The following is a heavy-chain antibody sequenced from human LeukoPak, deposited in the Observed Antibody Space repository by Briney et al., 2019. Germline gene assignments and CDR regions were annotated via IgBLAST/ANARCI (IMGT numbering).Heavy chain of an antibody. CDR2: ISSSSRTI. D-gene: IGHD5-24*01. Sequence: RSGGSLRLSCAASGFTLRSYSMHWVRRAPGKGLEWLSYISSSSRTIYYADSVEGRFTISRDNDKNSLYLQMNNLRGEDTALYYCARDRVENQRADNYYYAMDVWGQGTTVTVTS. CDR3: ARDRVENQRADNYYYAMDV. CDR1: GFTLRSYS. J-gene: IGHJ6*02. V-gene: IGHV3-48*01.